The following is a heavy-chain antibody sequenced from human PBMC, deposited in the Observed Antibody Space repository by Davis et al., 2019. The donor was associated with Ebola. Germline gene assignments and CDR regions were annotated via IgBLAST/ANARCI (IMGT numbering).Heavy chain of an antibody. D-gene: IGHD6-19*01. J-gene: IGHJ4*02. CDR3: ARERDNSGWRLYFDY. CDR2: IIPIFDTT. Sequence: SVKVSCKASGGTFSTYAINWVRQAPGQGLEWMGGIIPIFDTTNYAQKFQDKVTITADESTNTAYLDLSSLRSEDTAVYYCARERDNSGWRLYFDYWGQGTLVTVSS. V-gene: IGHV1-69*13. CDR1: GGTFSTYA.